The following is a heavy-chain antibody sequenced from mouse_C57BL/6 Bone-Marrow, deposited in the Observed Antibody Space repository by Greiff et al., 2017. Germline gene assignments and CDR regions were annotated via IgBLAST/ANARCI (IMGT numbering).Heavy chain of an antibody. Sequence: VQLQQPGAELVKPGASVKVSCKASGYTFTSYWMHWVKQRPGQGLEWIGRIHPSDSDTNYNQKFKGKATLTVEKSSSTAYMQLSSLTSEDSAVYYCAIYKFYGSSYRDYAMDYWGQGTSVTVSS. V-gene: IGHV1-74*01. CDR1: GYTFTSYW. CDR2: IHPSDSDT. CDR3: AIYKFYGSSYRDYAMDY. J-gene: IGHJ4*01. D-gene: IGHD1-1*01.